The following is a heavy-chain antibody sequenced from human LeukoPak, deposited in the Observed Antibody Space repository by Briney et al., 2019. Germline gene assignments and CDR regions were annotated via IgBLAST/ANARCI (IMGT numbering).Heavy chain of an antibody. V-gene: IGHV4-34*01. J-gene: IGHJ4*02. CDR1: GGSFSGYY. CDR2: INHSGSN. Sequence: SETLSLTRAVYGGSFSGYYWSWISQPPGKGLEWTGEINHSGSNNYNPPLKSRVTISVDTSKNQFSLKLSSVTAADTAVYYCAREGTVAGSYFDYWGQGTLVTVSS. D-gene: IGHD6-19*01. CDR3: AREGTVAGSYFDY.